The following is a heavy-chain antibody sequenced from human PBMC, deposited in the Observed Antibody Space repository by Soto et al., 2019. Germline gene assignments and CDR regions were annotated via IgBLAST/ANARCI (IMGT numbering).Heavy chain of an antibody. D-gene: IGHD5-12*01. V-gene: IGHV3-33*01. Sequence: PGGSLRLSCAASGFTFSSYGMHWVRQAPGKGLEWVAVIWYDGSNKYYADSVKGRFTISRDNSKNTLYLQMNSLRAEDTAVYYCARVAVDIVAAPLYYYMDVWGKGTTVTVSS. J-gene: IGHJ6*03. CDR3: ARVAVDIVAAPLYYYMDV. CDR1: GFTFSSYG. CDR2: IWYDGSNK.